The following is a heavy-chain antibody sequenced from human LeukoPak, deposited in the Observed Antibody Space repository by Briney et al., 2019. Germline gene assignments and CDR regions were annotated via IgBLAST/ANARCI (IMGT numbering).Heavy chain of an antibody. V-gene: IGHV1-2*06. CDR3: ARGYCGGGSCYSVENWFDP. Sequence: GASVKVSCTGAAYTFTGYYMFWVRQAHGQGLERVGRSNPNSGGTNYSQEFQGRGTMTRDTSISTAYMEMSRLRSDDTAVYYCARGYCGGGSCYSVENWFDPWGQGTLVTVSS. CDR2: SNPNSGGT. CDR1: AYTFTGYY. D-gene: IGHD2-15*01. J-gene: IGHJ5*02.